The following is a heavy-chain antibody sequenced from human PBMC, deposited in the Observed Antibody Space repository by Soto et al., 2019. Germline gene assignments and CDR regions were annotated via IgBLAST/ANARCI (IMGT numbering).Heavy chain of an antibody. CDR1: GFTFSSYA. CDR2: ISYDGSNK. J-gene: IGHJ6*02. Sequence: GGSLRLSCAASGFTFSSYAMHWVRQAPGKGLEWVAVISYDGSNKYYADSVKGRFTISRDNSKNTLYLQMNSLRAEDTAVYYCARDWGSPYDYYYYGMDVWGQGTTVTVSS. V-gene: IGHV3-30-3*01. D-gene: IGHD3-16*01. CDR3: ARDWGSPYDYYYYGMDV.